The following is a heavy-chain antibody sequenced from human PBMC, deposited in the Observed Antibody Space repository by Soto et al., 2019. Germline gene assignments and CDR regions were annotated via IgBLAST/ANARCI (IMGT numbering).Heavy chain of an antibody. CDR3: ARDLRYRDTVTAGFDGMDA. J-gene: IGHJ6*02. CDR1: GFTFSSYS. Sequence: EVQLVESGGGLVKPGGSLRLSCAASGFTFSSYSMNWVRQAPGKGLEWVSSISSSSSYIYYADSVKGRFTISRDNAKNSLYLQMNSLRAEDTAVYYCARDLRYRDTVTAGFDGMDAWGQGTTVTVSS. CDR2: ISSSSSYI. D-gene: IGHD4-4*01. V-gene: IGHV3-21*01.